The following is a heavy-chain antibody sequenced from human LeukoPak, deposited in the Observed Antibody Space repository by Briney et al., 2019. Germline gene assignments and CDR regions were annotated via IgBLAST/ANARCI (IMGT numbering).Heavy chain of an antibody. Sequence: PGGSLRLSCSASGFTLSSYWMHWVRQAPGKGLVWVSRINTDGSSTNYADSVKGRFTVSRDNAKNTLYLQMNSLRAEDTAVYYCARDLLIVVVPAAIWFDPWGQGTLVTVSS. CDR2: INTDGSST. J-gene: IGHJ5*02. D-gene: IGHD2-2*01. CDR3: ARDLLIVVVPAAIWFDP. CDR1: GFTLSSYW. V-gene: IGHV3-74*01.